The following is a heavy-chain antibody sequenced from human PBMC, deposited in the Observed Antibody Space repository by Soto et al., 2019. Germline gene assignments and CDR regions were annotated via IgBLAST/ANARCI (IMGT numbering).Heavy chain of an antibody. J-gene: IGHJ4*02. CDR2: INTYNGNI. V-gene: IGHV1-18*01. Sequence: QVQLVQSGAEVKKPGASVKVSCEVSGYTFASYGIIWARQAPGQGLEWMGWINTYNGNINYAQKFQGRVTMTTDTSTSTGYMEWRRLRSDDTALYFCARERGGYKEFDYWGQGTLVTVSS. CDR3: ARERGGYKEFDY. CDR1: GYTFASYG. D-gene: IGHD1-26*01.